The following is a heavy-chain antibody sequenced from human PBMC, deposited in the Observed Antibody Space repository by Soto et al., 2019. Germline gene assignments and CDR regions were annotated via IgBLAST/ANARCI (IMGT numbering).Heavy chain of an antibody. D-gene: IGHD2-2*01. Sequence: GGALRLSCAASGFTFSSYAMHWVRPAPGKGLEWVAVISYDGSNKYYVDSVKGRFTISRDNSKNTLYLQMNSLRAEDTAVYYCAKDFEDIVVVPAAGFQHWGQGTLVTVSS. CDR2: ISYDGSNK. J-gene: IGHJ1*01. V-gene: IGHV3-30-3*01. CDR1: GFTFSSYA. CDR3: AKDFEDIVVVPAAGFQH.